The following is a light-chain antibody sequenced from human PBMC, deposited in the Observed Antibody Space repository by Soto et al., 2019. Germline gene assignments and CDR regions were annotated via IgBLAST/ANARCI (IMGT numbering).Light chain of an antibody. CDR2: DAS. CDR3: KQFESN. J-gene: IGKJ4*01. Sequence: DIQMTQSPSTLSASVGDRVTITCRASKSISRWLAWYQQKPGKAPKLLIYDASILKSGVPSRFSGSGYGTEFTLTSRSVQSDDFATYYCKQFESNFGGGTKVEVK. V-gene: IGKV1-5*01. CDR1: KSISRW.